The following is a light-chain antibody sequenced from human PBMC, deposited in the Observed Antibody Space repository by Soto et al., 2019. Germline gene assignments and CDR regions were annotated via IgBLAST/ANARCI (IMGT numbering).Light chain of an antibody. CDR1: ESVISNY. V-gene: IGKV3-20*01. J-gene: IGKJ5*01. CDR3: QQYGRSPL. CDR2: ATS. Sequence: EYVLKQSPGTLSLSPGETATLSCRASESVISNYSAWYQQKPGQAPRLLIYATSNRATGIPDRFSGSGSGTDFTLTISRLEPEDFAVYYCQQYGRSPLFGQGTRLEIK.